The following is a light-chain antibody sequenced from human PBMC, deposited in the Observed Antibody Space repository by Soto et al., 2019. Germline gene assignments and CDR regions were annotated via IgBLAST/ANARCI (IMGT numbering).Light chain of an antibody. CDR3: QQYNNWPQT. V-gene: IGKV3-15*01. Sequence: EILLTQSPATLCLSPGARPTLSCRASQSISFYLTWYQHKPGQARRLLIYGASTRATGITVRFSGSGSGTEFTLTISSLQSEDFAVYYCQQYNNWPQTFGPGTQVDIK. CDR2: GAS. J-gene: IGKJ1*01. CDR1: QSISFY.